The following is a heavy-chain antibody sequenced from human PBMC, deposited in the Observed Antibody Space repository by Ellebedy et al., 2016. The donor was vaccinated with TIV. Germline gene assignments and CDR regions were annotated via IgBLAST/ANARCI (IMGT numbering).Heavy chain of an antibody. CDR3: ATRGGTFHYYHYGLDV. CDR2: ISGSGGST. V-gene: IGHV3-23*01. CDR1: GFTFSNYA. Sequence: PGGSLRLSCAASGFTFSNYAMSRVRQAPAKGPEWVSTISGSGGSTYYADSGKGRLTISKDNSKNTLYLQMNSLRAEDTAVYYCATRGGTFHYYHYGLDVWGQGTTVTVSS. J-gene: IGHJ6*02. D-gene: IGHD2/OR15-2a*01.